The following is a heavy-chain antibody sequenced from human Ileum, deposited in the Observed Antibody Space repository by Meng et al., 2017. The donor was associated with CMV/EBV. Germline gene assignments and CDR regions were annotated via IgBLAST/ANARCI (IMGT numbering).Heavy chain of an antibody. Sequence: GGSRRLSCVASGFTFSSWGMNWVRQAPGKGREWVAFTRYDESKKDEGDSVKGRFPISRANAKNTLFLHMNSLRPVDAAIYFFASDLRYFGHNACGFDFWSQGTVDTVS. J-gene: IGHJ4*02. CDR3: ASDLRYFGHNACGFDF. CDR2: TRYDESKK. CDR1: GFTFSSWG. D-gene: IGHD3-10*01. V-gene: IGHV3-30*02.